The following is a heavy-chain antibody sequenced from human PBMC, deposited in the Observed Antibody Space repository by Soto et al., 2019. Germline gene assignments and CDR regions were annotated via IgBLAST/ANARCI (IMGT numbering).Heavy chain of an antibody. J-gene: IGHJ4*02. Sequence: SETLSLTCTVSGGSISSGDYYWSWIRQPPGKGLEWIGYIYYSGSTYYNPSLKSRVTISVDTSKNQFSLKLSSVTAADTAVYYCARAVRVVDVLLWFGESNFDYWGQGTLVTVSS. CDR2: IYYSGST. D-gene: IGHD3-10*01. CDR3: ARAVRVVDVLLWFGESNFDY. V-gene: IGHV4-30-4*01. CDR1: GGSISSGDYY.